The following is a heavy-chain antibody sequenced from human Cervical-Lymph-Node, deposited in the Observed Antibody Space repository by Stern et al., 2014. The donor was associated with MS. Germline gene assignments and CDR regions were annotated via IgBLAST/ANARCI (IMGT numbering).Heavy chain of an antibody. Sequence: MQLVESGAEVKKPGASVKVSCKASGYTFTSYAMHWVRQAPGQRLEWMGWINAGNGNTKYSQKFRGRVTITRDTSASTAYMELSSLRSEDTAVYYCARGGSGSSNRFMDVWGQGTTVTVSS. J-gene: IGHJ6*02. CDR3: ARGGSGSSNRFMDV. CDR2: INAGNGNT. D-gene: IGHD6-19*01. V-gene: IGHV1-3*01. CDR1: GYTFTSYA.